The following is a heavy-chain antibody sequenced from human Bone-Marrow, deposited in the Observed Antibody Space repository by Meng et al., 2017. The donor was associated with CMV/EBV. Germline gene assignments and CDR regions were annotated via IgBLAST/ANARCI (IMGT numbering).Heavy chain of an antibody. V-gene: IGHV3-30*02. CDR2: IRYDGSNK. J-gene: IGHJ3*02. Sequence: GASLKISCAASGFTFSSYGMHWVRQAPGKGLEWVAFIRYDGSNKYYADSVKVRFTISRDNSKNTLYLQMNSLRAEDTAVYYCAKEGSDSSGSRGDVFDIWGQGTMVTVSS. CDR1: GFTFSSYG. D-gene: IGHD6-19*01. CDR3: AKEGSDSSGSRGDVFDI.